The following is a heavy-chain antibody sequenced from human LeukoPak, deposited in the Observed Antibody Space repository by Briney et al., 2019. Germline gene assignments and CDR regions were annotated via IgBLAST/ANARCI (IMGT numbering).Heavy chain of an antibody. CDR3: AKDPMIRGVIDQ. J-gene: IGHJ4*02. D-gene: IGHD3-10*01. V-gene: IGHV3-9*01. CDR1: GFIFDDYA. CDR2: ISWNSGSM. Sequence: GTSLRLSCAASGFIFDDYAVHWVRQAPGKGLEWVSGISWNSGSMEYADSVKGRFTISRDNAKNSLYLQMNSLRVEDTALYYCAKDPMIRGVIDQWGQGTLVTVSS.